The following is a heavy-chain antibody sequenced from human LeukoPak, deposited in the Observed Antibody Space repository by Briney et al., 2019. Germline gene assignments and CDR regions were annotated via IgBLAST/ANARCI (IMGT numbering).Heavy chain of an antibody. Sequence: PGGSLRLSCAASGFTFSSYEMNWVRQAPGKGLEWVSYISSSGSTIYYADSVKGRFTISRDNAKNSLYLQMNSLRAEDTAVYYCAREYFLGEDFNSAYNWFDPWGQGTLVTVSS. CDR1: GFTFSSYE. D-gene: IGHD3-9*01. CDR2: ISSSGSTI. V-gene: IGHV3-48*03. CDR3: AREYFLGEDFNSAYNWFDP. J-gene: IGHJ5*02.